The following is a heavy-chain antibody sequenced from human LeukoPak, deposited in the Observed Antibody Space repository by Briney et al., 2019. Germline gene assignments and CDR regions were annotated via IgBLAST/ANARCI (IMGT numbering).Heavy chain of an antibody. CDR2: INVGNGNT. V-gene: IGHV1-3*01. D-gene: IGHD6-13*01. Sequence: ASVKVSCKASGYTFTTYALTWVRQAPGQRLEWTGWINVGNGNTKSSQKFQGRVTITRDMSASTAYMELSSLRSEDTAVYYCARGLGYGVFDPWGQGTLVTVSS. J-gene: IGHJ5*02. CDR3: ARGLGYGVFDP. CDR1: GYTFTTYA.